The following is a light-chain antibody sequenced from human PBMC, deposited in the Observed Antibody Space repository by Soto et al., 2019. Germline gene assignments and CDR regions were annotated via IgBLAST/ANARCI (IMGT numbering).Light chain of an antibody. J-gene: IGKJ1*01. CDR2: GAS. CDR1: QSVSNNY. CDR3: QQYGASPT. Sequence: EIVLTQSPGTLSLSPGERATLPCRASQSVSNNYLAWYQQKPGQAPRLLIYGASTSATGIPDRFSSSGSGTDFTLTISSLEPEDFAVYYCQQYGASPTFGQGTKVDIK. V-gene: IGKV3-20*01.